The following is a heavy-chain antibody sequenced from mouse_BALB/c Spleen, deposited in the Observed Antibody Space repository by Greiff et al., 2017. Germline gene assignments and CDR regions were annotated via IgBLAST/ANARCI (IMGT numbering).Heavy chain of an antibody. CDR1: GYSITSGYS. D-gene: IGHD2-1*01. CDR3: ARGRNYERYYFDY. Sequence: EVKLVESGPDLVKPSQSLSLTCTVTGYSITSGYSWHWIRQIPGNKLEWMGYIHYSGSTNYNPSLKSRISITRDTSKNQFFLQLNSVTTEDTATYYCARGRNYERYYFDYWGQGTTLTVSS. J-gene: IGHJ2*01. V-gene: IGHV3-1*02. CDR2: IHYSGST.